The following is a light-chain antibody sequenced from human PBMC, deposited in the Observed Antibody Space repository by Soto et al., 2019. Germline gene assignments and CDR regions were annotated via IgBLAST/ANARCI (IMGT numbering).Light chain of an antibody. J-gene: IGLJ2*01. V-gene: IGLV3-9*01. CDR2: RDT. CDR3: QVWDSSTVV. Sequence: SYELTQPLSVSVALGQTARITCGGNNIGSKNVHWYQQKPGQAPVLAIYRDTNRPSGIPERFSGSNSGNTATLTISRAQAGDEADYYCQVWDSSTVVFGGGTKVTVL. CDR1: NIGSKN.